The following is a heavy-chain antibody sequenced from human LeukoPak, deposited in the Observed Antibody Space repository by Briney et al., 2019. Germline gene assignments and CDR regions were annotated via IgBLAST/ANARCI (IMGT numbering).Heavy chain of an antibody. CDR1: GFTFDDYA. Sequence: GRSLRLSCAASGFTFDDYAMHWVRQAPGKGLEWVSGISWNSGSIGYADSVKGRFTISRDNAKNSLYLQMNSLRAEDTALYYCAKDPSYDFWSGYYPFDYWGQGTLVTVSS. CDR3: AKDPSYDFWSGYYPFDY. CDR2: ISWNSGSI. J-gene: IGHJ4*02. V-gene: IGHV3-9*01. D-gene: IGHD3-3*01.